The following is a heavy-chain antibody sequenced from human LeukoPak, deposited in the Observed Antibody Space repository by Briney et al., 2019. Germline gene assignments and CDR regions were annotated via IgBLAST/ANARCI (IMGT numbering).Heavy chain of an antibody. CDR2: INPSGGST. D-gene: IGHD5-18*01. V-gene: IGHV1-46*01. CDR3: ARDLSDTAMVTVFGY. CDR1: GYTFTSYY. J-gene: IGHJ4*02. Sequence: ASVKVSRKASGYTFTSYYMHWVRQAPGQGLEWMGIINPSGGSTSYAQKFQGRVTMTRDTSTSTVYMELSSLRSEDTAVYYCARDLSDTAMVTVFGYWGQGTLVTVSS.